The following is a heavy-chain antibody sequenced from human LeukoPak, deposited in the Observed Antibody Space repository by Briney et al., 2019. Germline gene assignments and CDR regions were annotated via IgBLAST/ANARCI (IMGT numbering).Heavy chain of an antibody. Sequence: ASVKVSCKASGYTFTDYYIHWVRQAPGQGLEWMGYINPHSGGTSSPQKFQGRVTMTTDAPISTAYMELSRLTSDDTAVYYCAREGNGLLSKDLDYWGQGTLVTVSS. CDR1: GYTFTDYY. J-gene: IGHJ4*02. CDR2: INPHSGGT. D-gene: IGHD2-15*01. CDR3: AREGNGLLSKDLDY. V-gene: IGHV1-2*02.